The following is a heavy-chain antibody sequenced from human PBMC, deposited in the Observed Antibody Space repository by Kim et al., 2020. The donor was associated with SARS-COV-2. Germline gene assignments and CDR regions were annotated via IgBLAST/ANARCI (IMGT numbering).Heavy chain of an antibody. D-gene: IGHD6-13*01. Sequence: GESLKISCKGSGYIFSSYWIAWVRQMPGKGLEWMGIIYIGDSDTRYSPSFQGRVTFSADKSISTAYLQWNSLKASDTAMYYCARHPDIAAEPIDYWGQGTLVTVSS. J-gene: IGHJ4*02. CDR1: GYIFSSYW. V-gene: IGHV5-51*01. CDR2: IYIGDSDT. CDR3: ARHPDIAAEPIDY.